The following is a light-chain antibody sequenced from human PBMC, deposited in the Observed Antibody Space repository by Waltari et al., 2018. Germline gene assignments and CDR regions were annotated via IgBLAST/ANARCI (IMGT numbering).Light chain of an antibody. Sequence: GASVKLTCTLSSGHSSNIIAWLQQQPGKGPRYLMQVNSDGSHRKGDEIPDRFSGSSSGAERYLTISSLQSEDEADYYCETGGHGTWVFGGGTKLTVL. J-gene: IGLJ3*02. CDR1: SGHSSNI. V-gene: IGLV4-69*01. CDR2: VNSDGSH. CDR3: ETGGHGTWV.